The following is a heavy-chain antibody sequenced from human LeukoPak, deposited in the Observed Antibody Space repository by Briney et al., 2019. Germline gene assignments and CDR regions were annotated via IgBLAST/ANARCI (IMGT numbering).Heavy chain of an antibody. CDR3: ARAVIPFIWNEPLGY. J-gene: IGHJ4*02. V-gene: IGHV4-59*01. CDR1: GGSINNYY. Sequence: PSETLSLTCTVSGGSINNYYWSWIRQSPGKGLEWIGYIYYGVSTNYNPSLKSRVTTSVDTSKNQFSLKLSSVTAADTAVYHCARAVIPFIWNEPLGYWGQGTLVTVSS. D-gene: IGHD1-1*01. CDR2: IYYGVST.